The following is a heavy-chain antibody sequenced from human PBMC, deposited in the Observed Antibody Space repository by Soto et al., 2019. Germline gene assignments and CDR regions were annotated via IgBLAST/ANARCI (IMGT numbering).Heavy chain of an antibody. J-gene: IGHJ4*02. CDR1: GYTFTSYG. D-gene: IGHD3-22*01. Sequence: QVQLVQSGAEVKKPGASVKVSCKASGYTFTSYGISWVRQAPGQGLEWMGWISAYNGNTSYAQKLQGRVTMTTDTATSTAYMELRSLRSDDTAVYYCARAVLDYYDSSGYHPVDYWGQGTLVTVSS. CDR2: ISAYNGNT. V-gene: IGHV1-18*01. CDR3: ARAVLDYYDSSGYHPVDY.